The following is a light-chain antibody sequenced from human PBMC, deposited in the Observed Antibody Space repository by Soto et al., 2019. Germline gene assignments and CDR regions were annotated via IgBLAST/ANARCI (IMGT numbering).Light chain of an antibody. J-gene: IGKJ4*01. CDR3: QQYKSFSLT. CDR1: QNINNW. Sequence: DIQMTQSPSTLSASVGDRVTITCRASQNINNWLAWYQQKPGKAPKLLIYKTSNLESGVPSRFSGSGSGTEFSLTISSLQPDDFAIYYCQQYKSFSLTFRGGTRVEVK. V-gene: IGKV1-5*03. CDR2: KTS.